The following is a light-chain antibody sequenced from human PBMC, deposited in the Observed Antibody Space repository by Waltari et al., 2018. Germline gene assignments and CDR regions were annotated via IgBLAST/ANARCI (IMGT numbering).Light chain of an antibody. J-gene: IGLJ2*01. CDR3: SSYASSK. Sequence: QSALTQPASVSGSPGQTITISCTGTSSDIGGHNYVSWYQQHPGKAPKLMIYDVVKRPSGVSNRFSRSKSGNTASLTISGLQAEDDAIYYCSSYASSKFGGVTKLTVL. CDR2: DVV. CDR1: SSDIGGHNY. V-gene: IGLV2-14*01.